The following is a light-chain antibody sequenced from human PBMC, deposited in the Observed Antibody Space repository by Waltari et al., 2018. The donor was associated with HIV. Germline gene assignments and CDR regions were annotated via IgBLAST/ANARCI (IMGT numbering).Light chain of an antibody. CDR3: AVWDDSLNGLWV. Sequence: QSELTQPPSASETPGQRVTISCSGTKPPIGTRTYNWSQQLPVTAPKLLTFNTKQRPSGVPDRFSGSKSGTSASLAISGLQSEDEADYFCAVWDDSLNGLWVFGGGTKVTVL. CDR1: KPPIGTRT. J-gene: IGLJ3*02. V-gene: IGLV1-44*01. CDR2: NTK.